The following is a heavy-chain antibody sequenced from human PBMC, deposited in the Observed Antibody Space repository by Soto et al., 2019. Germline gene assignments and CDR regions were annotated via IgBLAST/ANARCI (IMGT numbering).Heavy chain of an antibody. CDR1: GGSISSGRYY. V-gene: IGHV4-61*01. Sequence: SETLSLTCAVYGGSISSGRYYWSWIRQPPGMGLEWIGEMSHSGGTHFNPSLKSRVTISVDTSKNQFSLKMSSVTAEDTAVYYCATSGKMIFGVAIDAFDIWGQGTMVTVSS. J-gene: IGHJ3*02. CDR3: ATSGKMIFGVAIDAFDI. CDR2: MSHSGGT. D-gene: IGHD3-3*01.